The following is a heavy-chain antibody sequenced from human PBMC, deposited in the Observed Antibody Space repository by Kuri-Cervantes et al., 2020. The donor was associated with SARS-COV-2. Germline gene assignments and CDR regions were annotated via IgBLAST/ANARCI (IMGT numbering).Heavy chain of an antibody. CDR2: IGLSDISI. V-gene: IGHV3-48*03. CDR1: GFTFSRYE. J-gene: IGHJ4*02. Sequence: GGSLRLSCVASGFTFSRYEINWVRQAPGKGLEWVSYIGLSDISIKYTDSVKGRFSISRDNAKNSVYLQMNSLRVEDTALYYCARDRGANGWFDYWGPGTLVTGSS. CDR3: ARDRGANGWFDY. D-gene: IGHD6-19*01.